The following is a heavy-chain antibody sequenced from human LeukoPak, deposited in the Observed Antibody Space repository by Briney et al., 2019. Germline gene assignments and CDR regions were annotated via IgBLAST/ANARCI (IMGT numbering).Heavy chain of an antibody. CDR1: GGSIISYY. CDR2: IYYSGST. J-gene: IGHJ4*02. D-gene: IGHD3-10*01. CDR3: ARQGMVRGVIEY. Sequence: SETLSLTCTVSGGSIISYYWSWIRQPPGKGLEWIGYIYYSGSTNYNPSLKSRVTISVDTSKNQFSLKLSSVTAADTAVYYCARQGMVRGVIEYWGQGTLVTVSS. V-gene: IGHV4-59*08.